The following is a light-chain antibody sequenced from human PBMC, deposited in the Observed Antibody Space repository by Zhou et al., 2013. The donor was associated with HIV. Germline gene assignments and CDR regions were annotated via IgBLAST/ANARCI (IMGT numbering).Light chain of an antibody. CDR1: SSDVGSYNR. V-gene: IGLV2-18*02. Sequence: QSALTQPASVSGSPGQSIAISGTGTSSDVGSYNRVSWYQQSPGIGPKLMIYEVSNRPSGVPDRFSGSKSGNTASLTISGLQAEDEADYYCSSYSSSSTLYVFGTGTKVTV. CDR3: SSYSSSSTLYV. J-gene: IGLJ1*01. CDR2: EVS.